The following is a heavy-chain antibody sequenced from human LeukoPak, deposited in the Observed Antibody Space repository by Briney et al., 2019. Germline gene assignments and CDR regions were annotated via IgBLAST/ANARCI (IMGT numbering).Heavy chain of an antibody. Sequence: PGGSLRLSCAAPRFTFSSYAMSWVRQAPGKGLEWVSAISGSGGSTYYADSVKGRFTISRDNSKNTLYLQMNSLRAEDTAVYYCAKLAVAGYYFDYWGQGTLVTVSS. V-gene: IGHV3-23*01. CDR1: RFTFSSYA. J-gene: IGHJ4*02. CDR3: AKLAVAGYYFDY. D-gene: IGHD6-19*01. CDR2: ISGSGGST.